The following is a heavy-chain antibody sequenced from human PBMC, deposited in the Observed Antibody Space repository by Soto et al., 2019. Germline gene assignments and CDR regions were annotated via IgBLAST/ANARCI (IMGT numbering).Heavy chain of an antibody. CDR1: GGSFSGYY. D-gene: IGHD3-22*01. V-gene: IGHV4-34*01. J-gene: IGHJ4*02. Sequence: SETLSLTCAVYGGSFSGYYWSWIRQPPGKGLEWIGEINHSGSTNYNPSLKSRVTISVDTSKNQFSLKLSAVTAADTAVYYCARGRRSYYDSSGYPFDYWGQGTLVTVS. CDR2: INHSGST. CDR3: ARGRRSYYDSSGYPFDY.